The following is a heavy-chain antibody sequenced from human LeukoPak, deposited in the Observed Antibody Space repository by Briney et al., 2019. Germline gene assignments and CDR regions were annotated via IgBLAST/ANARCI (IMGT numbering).Heavy chain of an antibody. CDR1: GYGLTTYW. Sequence: GESLKISCKGSGYGLTTYWIGGVGRLPGKALRWWGIIYPGDSDTRYSPSFQGQVTISADKSISTAYLQWSSLKASDTAMYYCARHEDWNDGTAVDYWGQGTLVTVSS. V-gene: IGHV5-51*01. CDR2: IYPGDSDT. CDR3: ARHEDWNDGTAVDY. D-gene: IGHD1-1*01. J-gene: IGHJ4*02.